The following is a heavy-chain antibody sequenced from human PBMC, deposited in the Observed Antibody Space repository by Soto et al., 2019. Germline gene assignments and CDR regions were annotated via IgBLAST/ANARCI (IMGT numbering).Heavy chain of an antibody. V-gene: IGHV1-69*01. J-gene: IGHJ6*02. CDR2: IIPIFGTA. CDR3: ARVGYCSSTSCYYYYYYGMDV. CDR1: GGTFSSYA. D-gene: IGHD2-2*01. Sequence: QVPLVQSGAEVKKPGSSVKVSCKASGGTFSSYAISWVRQAPGQGLEWMGGIIPIFGTANYAQKFQGRVTITADESTSTAYMELSSLRSEDTAVYYCARVGYCSSTSCYYYYYYGMDVWGQGTTVTVSS.